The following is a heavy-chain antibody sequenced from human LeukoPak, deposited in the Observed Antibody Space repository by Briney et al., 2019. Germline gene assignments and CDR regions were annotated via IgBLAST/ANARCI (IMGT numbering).Heavy chain of an antibody. J-gene: IGHJ4*02. Sequence: GGSLRLSCAASGFTCSTYWMHWARQVPGKGLVWVSRINSNGNTTPYADSVKGRFTISRDNAKSTLFLQMNSLRAEDTAVYYCARTSYSSGWYRHWGQGTLVTVSS. CDR3: ARTSYSSGWYRH. CDR2: INSNGNTT. D-gene: IGHD6-19*01. CDR1: GFTCSTYW. V-gene: IGHV3-74*01.